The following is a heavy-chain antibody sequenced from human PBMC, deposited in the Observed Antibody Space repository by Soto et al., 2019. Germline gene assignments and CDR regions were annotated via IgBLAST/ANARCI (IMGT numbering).Heavy chain of an antibody. J-gene: IGHJ4*02. Sequence: ASVKVSCKTSGYTFSNYGINWVRQAPGQGLEWKGRISAYNGSTNFAQKHQGRVSLTTDTSSTTAYMELRSLTSDDTAVYYCARDLVPGYTGFSDYWGQGTMITFST. V-gene: IGHV1-18*01. CDR1: GYTFSNYG. CDR3: ARDLVPGYTGFSDY. CDR2: ISAYNGST. D-gene: IGHD5-12*01.